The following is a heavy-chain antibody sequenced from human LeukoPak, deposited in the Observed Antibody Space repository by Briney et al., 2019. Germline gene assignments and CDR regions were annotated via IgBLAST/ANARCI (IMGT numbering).Heavy chain of an antibody. CDR3: ASLLTGGSYADY. D-gene: IGHD1-26*01. Sequence: SVTVSFKASGGTFSIYTISWVRQAPGQGLEWMGGIIPILGIANYAQKFQGRATITADKSTSTAYMELSSLRSEDTAVYYCASLLTGGSYADYWGQGTLVTVSS. V-gene: IGHV1-69*10. CDR1: GGTFSIYT. CDR2: IIPILGIA. J-gene: IGHJ4*02.